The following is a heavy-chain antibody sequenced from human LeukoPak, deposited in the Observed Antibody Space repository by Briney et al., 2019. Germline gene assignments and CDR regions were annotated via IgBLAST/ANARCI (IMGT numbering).Heavy chain of an antibody. CDR1: GFTFSSYA. CDR3: AKGIDCSGGSCYSARSFGVNY. Sequence: GGSLRLSCAASGFTFSSYAVSWVRQAPGKGLEWVSAISGSGGSTYYADSVKGRFTISRDNSKNTLYLQMNSLRAEDTAVYYCAKGIDCSGGSCYSARSFGVNYWGQGTLVTVSS. CDR2: ISGSGGST. J-gene: IGHJ4*02. V-gene: IGHV3-23*01. D-gene: IGHD2-15*01.